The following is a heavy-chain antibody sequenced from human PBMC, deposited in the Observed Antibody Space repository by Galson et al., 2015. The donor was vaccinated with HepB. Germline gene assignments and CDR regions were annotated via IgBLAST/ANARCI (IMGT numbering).Heavy chain of an antibody. D-gene: IGHD7-27*01. J-gene: IGHJ4*02. CDR1: GFTFSIYW. Sequence: SLRLSCAAPGFTFSIYWMTWVRQAPGKGLEWVANIKQDGSEKYYVDSVKGRFTISRDNAKKLLYLQMNSLRAEDTAVYYCARTGDDYWGQGTLVTVSS. V-gene: IGHV3-7*01. CDR2: IKQDGSEK. CDR3: ARTGDDY.